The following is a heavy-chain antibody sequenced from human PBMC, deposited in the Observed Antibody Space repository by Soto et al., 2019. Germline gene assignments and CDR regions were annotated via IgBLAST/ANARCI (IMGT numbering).Heavy chain of an antibody. J-gene: IGHJ5*02. CDR3: ARQNYDFWSGYPGCFVP. Sequence: QLQLQESGPGLVKPSETLSLTCTVSGGSISSSSYYWGWIRQPPGKALEWIGSIYYSGSTSYHPSLKSRVTISVVTSNNQFSLKLSAVTAADTAVYYCARQNYDFWSGYPGCFVPWGQGTLVTVSS. CDR1: GGSISSSSYY. CDR2: IYYSGST. V-gene: IGHV4-39*01. D-gene: IGHD3-3*01.